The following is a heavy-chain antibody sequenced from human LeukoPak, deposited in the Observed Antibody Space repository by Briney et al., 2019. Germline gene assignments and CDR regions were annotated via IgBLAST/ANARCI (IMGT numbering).Heavy chain of an antibody. Sequence: NPSETPSLTCTVSGGSLGYEYWSWIRQTPGKGLEWIGYIYYSGSTNYNPSPKSLVTILVDTSKNQFSLRLSSVTAADTPVYYCATLGRGGFDPWGEGILVTVSS. CDR2: IYYSGST. V-gene: IGHV4-59*01. CDR1: GGSLGYEY. CDR3: ATLGRGGFDP. J-gene: IGHJ5*02.